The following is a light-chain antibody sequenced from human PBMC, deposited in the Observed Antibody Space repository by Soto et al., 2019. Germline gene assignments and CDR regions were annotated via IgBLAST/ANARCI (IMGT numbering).Light chain of an antibody. CDR3: QPSGDLPWT. J-gene: IGKJ1*01. V-gene: IGKV3-20*01. CDR1: QYVMNNY. CDR2: AS. Sequence: EIVLTQSPGTLSLSPGDRASLSCRASQYVMNNYLSWYQQKPGQAPRLLMFASNRATGIPGRFSGSGSGTDFTLTISGLEPEDSAVYYCQPSGDLPWTFGQGTKVEI.